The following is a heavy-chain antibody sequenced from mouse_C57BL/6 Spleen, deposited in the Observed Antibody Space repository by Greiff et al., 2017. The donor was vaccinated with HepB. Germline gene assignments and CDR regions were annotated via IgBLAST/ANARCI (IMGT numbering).Heavy chain of an antibody. D-gene: IGHD1-1*01. CDR1: GYTFTSYG. J-gene: IGHJ4*01. CDR3: ARELLLLRSMDY. Sequence: VQVVESGAELARPGASVKLSCKASGYTFTSYGISWVKQRTGQGLEWIGEIYPRSGNTYYNEKFKGKATLTADKSSSTAYMELRSLTSEDSAVYFCARELLLLRSMDYWGQGTSVTVSS. V-gene: IGHV1-81*01. CDR2: IYPRSGNT.